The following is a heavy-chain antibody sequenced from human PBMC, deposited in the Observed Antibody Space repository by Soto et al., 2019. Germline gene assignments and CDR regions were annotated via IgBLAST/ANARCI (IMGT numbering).Heavy chain of an antibody. D-gene: IGHD3-10*01. J-gene: IGHJ3*02. CDR1: GFSFSTYA. CDR3: AHPRGFGVFDAYDI. V-gene: IGHV3-23*01. CDR2: ISGSGGST. Sequence: EVQLLESGGGLVQPGGSLRLSCAASGFSFSTYAMSWVRQAPGKGLVWVSAISGSGGSTFYADSVKGRFTISRDNSMNTLFLQMNSLRTEDTAVYYCAHPRGFGVFDAYDIWGQGTMVTFSS.